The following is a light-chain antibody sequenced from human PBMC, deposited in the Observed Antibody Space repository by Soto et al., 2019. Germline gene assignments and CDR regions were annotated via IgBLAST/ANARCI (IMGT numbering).Light chain of an antibody. Sequence: DIQMTQSPSTLSASVGDRVTITCRASQSISGWLAWYRQKPGKAPELLIYSASTLETGVPSRFSDSGSGTEFTLTVSSLQPDDFATYYCQQYESYPLTFGGGTKVDIK. J-gene: IGKJ4*01. CDR3: QQYESYPLT. V-gene: IGKV1-5*03. CDR2: SAS. CDR1: QSISGW.